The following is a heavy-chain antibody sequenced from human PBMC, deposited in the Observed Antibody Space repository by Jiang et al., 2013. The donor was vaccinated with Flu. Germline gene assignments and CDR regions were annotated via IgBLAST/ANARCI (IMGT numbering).Heavy chain of an antibody. CDR3: ARLLVLSSWYEVDY. V-gene: IGHV1-2*02. Sequence: VQLVESGAEVKKPGASVKVSCKASGYTFTDYYIHWVRQAPGQGLEWMGWINPKSGGTNYAQKFQGRVTMTRDTSISTAYMDLSSVRSDDTAVFYCARLLVLSSWYEVDYWGQGTLVTVSS. D-gene: IGHD6-13*01. CDR1: GYTFTDYY. J-gene: IGHJ4*02. CDR2: INPKSGGT.